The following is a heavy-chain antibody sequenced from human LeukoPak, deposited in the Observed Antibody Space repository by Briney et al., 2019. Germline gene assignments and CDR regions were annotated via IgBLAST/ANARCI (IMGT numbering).Heavy chain of an antibody. V-gene: IGHV4-34*01. CDR3: ARGGGRVAADGTAVEYFQR. J-gene: IGHJ1*01. CDR1: GGSFSGYY. Sequence: SETLSFTCAVYGGSFSGYYWSWIRQPPGKELEWIGEINHSGGTNYNPSLNSRVTISVDTSKNQFSLKLSSVTAADTAVYYCARGGGRVAADGTAVEYFQRWGQGTLVTVSS. CDR2: INHSGGT. D-gene: IGHD6-13*01.